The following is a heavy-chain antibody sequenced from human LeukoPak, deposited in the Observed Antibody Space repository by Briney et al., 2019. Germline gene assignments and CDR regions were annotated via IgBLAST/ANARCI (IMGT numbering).Heavy chain of an antibody. CDR2: IIPIFGTA. Sequence: SVKVSCKASGGTFSSYAISWVRQAPGQGLEWMGGIIPIFGTANYAQKFQGRVTITADESTSTAYMELSSLRSEDTAVYYCARVQYYYDSSGYVSWFDPWGQGTLATVSS. CDR3: ARVQYYYDSSGYVSWFDP. CDR1: GGTFSSYA. V-gene: IGHV1-69*13. D-gene: IGHD3-22*01. J-gene: IGHJ5*02.